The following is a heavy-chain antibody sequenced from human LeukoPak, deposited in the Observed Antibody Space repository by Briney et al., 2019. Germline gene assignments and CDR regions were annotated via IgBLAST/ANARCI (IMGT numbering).Heavy chain of an antibody. J-gene: IGHJ5*02. V-gene: IGHV1-3*01. Sequence: GGSVKVSCKASGYTFTSYAMHWVRQAPGQRLEWMGWINAGNGNTKYSQKFQGRVTITRDTSASTAYMELSSLRSEDTAVYYCARLLVTMVRGVPRLQGFDPWGQGTLVTVSS. CDR1: GYTFTSYA. D-gene: IGHD3-10*01. CDR3: ARLLVTMVRGVPRLQGFDP. CDR2: INAGNGNT.